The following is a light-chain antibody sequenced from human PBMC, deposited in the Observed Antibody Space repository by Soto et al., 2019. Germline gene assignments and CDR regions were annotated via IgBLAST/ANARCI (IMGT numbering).Light chain of an antibody. V-gene: IGKV1-5*03. Sequence: DIQMTRSPSTLTGSAAAIVTITCRASQTISSWLAWYQQKPGKAPKLLIYKASSLKSGVPSRFSGSGSGTEFTLTSSSLQPDDFATYYCQHYNSYSQAFGQGTKVDIK. CDR3: QHYNSYSQA. CDR2: KAS. CDR1: QTISSW. J-gene: IGKJ1*01.